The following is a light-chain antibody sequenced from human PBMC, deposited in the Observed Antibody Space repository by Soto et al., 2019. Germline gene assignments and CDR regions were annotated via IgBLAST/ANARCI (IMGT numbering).Light chain of an antibody. CDR1: RTDVDGHDY. J-gene: IGLJ1*01. Sequence: QSVLTQPASVSGSLGQSITISCTGARTDVDGHDYVSWYQQHPGQAPKLMIFDVHNRPSGVSSRFSGSKSGDTASLTISGLQAEDDGDYYCSSYTASAPFYVFGTGTKLTVL. CDR2: DVH. CDR3: SSYTASAPFYV. V-gene: IGLV2-14*03.